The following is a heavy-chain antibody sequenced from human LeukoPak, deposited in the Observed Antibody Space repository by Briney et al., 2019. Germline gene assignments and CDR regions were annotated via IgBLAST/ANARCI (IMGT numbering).Heavy chain of an antibody. Sequence: AGGSLRLSCAASGFTLSSYAMSWVRQAPGKGLEWVSAISGSGGSTYYADSVKGRFTISRDNSKNTLYLQMNSLRAEDTAVYYCANPPYGSYYYYYGMDVWGQGTTVTVSS. D-gene: IGHD3-10*01. CDR2: ISGSGGST. V-gene: IGHV3-23*01. CDR3: ANPPYGSYYYYYGMDV. J-gene: IGHJ6*02. CDR1: GFTLSSYA.